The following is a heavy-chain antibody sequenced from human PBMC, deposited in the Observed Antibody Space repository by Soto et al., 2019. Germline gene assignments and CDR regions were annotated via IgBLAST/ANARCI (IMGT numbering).Heavy chain of an antibody. CDR1: GYPVTAYY. J-gene: IGHJ3*02. CDR3: AGGGGVGVAGSAAFDM. Sequence: QLHLVQSGAVVKKPGASVTVSCSASGYPVTAYYMHWVRQAPGRGLEWMGGINPATGAAKYTQTFQGRVTMTRDTSTGTVFMELGGLTSEDTAVFYWAGGGGVGVAGSAAFDMWGQGTLVTVFS. CDR2: INPATGAA. D-gene: IGHD3-3*01. V-gene: IGHV1-2*02.